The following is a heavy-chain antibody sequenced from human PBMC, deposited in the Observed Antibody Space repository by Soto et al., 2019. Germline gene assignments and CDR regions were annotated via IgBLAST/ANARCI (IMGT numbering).Heavy chain of an antibody. CDR2: VFHTGDT. V-gene: IGHV4-4*02. J-gene: IGHJ4*02. Sequence: SETLSVTFAFSCDSITSSPWCTWVRQPPGKGLEWIGEVFHTGDTYFNPSLRSRVAMSVDKSTNEFSLKVTSVTAADTAIYYCARKAWVRFDYWGQGVLVTVSS. CDR3: ARKAWVRFDY. CDR1: CDSITSSPW. D-gene: IGHD7-27*01.